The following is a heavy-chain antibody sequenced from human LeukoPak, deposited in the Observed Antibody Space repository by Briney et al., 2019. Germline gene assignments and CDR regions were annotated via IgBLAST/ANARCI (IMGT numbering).Heavy chain of an antibody. CDR1: GFTVSSNY. CDR3: ASGTYSSSWYAYFDY. CDR2: IYSGGST. J-gene: IGHJ4*02. V-gene: IGHV3-53*04. D-gene: IGHD6-13*01. Sequence: GGSLRLSCAASGFTVSSNYMSWVRQAPGKGLEWVSVIYSGGSTYYADSVKGRFTISRHNSKNTLYLQMNSLRAEDTAVYYCASGTYSSSWYAYFDYWGQGTLATVSS.